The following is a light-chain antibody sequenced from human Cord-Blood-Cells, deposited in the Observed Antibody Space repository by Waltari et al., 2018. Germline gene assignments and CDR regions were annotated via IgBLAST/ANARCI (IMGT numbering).Light chain of an antibody. CDR1: QSVSSY. CDR3: QQRSNWLT. V-gene: IGKV3-11*01. CDR2: DAS. Sequence: EIVLTQSPATLSLSPGERATLSCRASQSVSSYLAWYQQKPGQAPRLLIYDASNRATGIPARFSGSGYGTDFTLPISSLEPEDFAVYYCQQRSNWLTFGGGTQAEI. J-gene: IGKJ4*01.